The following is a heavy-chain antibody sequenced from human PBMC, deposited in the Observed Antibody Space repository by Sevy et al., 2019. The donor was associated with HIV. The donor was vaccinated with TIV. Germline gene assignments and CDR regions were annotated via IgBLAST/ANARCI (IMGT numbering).Heavy chain of an antibody. V-gene: IGHV1-8*01. Sequence: ASVKVSCETSGYTFTSYEINWVLLVSGQGLEYMGWRNPNTGKTGYVQKFQGRFTMTVDTSKTTAYMELSNLKPDDTAMYYCSRRAFNDYSGQRTLVTVSS. CDR1: GYTFTSYE. CDR3: SRRAFNDY. CDR2: RNPNTGKT. J-gene: IGHJ4*02.